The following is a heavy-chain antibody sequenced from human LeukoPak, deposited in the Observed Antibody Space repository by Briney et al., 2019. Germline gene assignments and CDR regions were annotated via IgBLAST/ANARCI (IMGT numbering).Heavy chain of an antibody. J-gene: IGHJ6*03. V-gene: IGHV3-23*01. D-gene: IGHD3-3*01. Sequence: PGRSLRLSCAASGFTFSSYAMSWVRQAPGEGLGWVSAISGSGGSTYYADSVKGRFTISRDNSKNTLYLQMNSLRAEDTAVYYCAKDGKYYDFWSGYYSRSYYYYMDVWGKGTTVTVSS. CDR2: ISGSGGST. CDR1: GFTFSSYA. CDR3: AKDGKYYDFWSGYYSRSYYYYMDV.